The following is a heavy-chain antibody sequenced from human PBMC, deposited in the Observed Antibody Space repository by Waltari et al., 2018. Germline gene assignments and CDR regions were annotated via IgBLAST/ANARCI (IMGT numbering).Heavy chain of an antibody. CDR3: ARAARQAIHIDY. CDR2: INSDGSST. CDR1: GVTFSRYW. Sequence: EVQLVESGGGLVQPGGSLRLSCAASGVTFSRYWMHWVRQAPGKGLVWVSRINSDGSSTSYADSVKGRFTISRDNAKNTLYLQMNSLRAEDTAVYYCARAARQAIHIDYWDQGTLVTVSS. J-gene: IGHJ4*02. V-gene: IGHV3-74*01.